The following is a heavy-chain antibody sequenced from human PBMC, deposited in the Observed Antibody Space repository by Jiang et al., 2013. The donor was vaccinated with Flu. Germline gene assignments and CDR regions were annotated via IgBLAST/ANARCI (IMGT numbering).Heavy chain of an antibody. V-gene: IGHV3-23*01. CDR2: ISSSGGST. CDR3: AEVGSSGYSVFDY. D-gene: IGHD3-22*01. Sequence: SCAASGFTFSSYAMSWVRQAPGKGLEWVSAISSSGGSTYYADSVKGRFTISRDNSKNTLYLQMNSLRAEDTAVYYCAEVGSSGYSVFDYWGQGTLVTVSS. J-gene: IGHJ4*02. CDR1: GFTFSSYA.